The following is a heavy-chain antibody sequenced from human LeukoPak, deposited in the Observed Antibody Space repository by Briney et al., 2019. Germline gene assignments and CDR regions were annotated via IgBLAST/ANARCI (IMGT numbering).Heavy chain of an antibody. CDR2: ISSSSSYI. CDR3: ARSYCGGDCYSDY. CDR1: GFTFSSYS. D-gene: IGHD2-21*02. V-gene: IGHV3-21*01. J-gene: IGHJ4*02. Sequence: PGGSLRLSCAASGFTFSSYSMNWVRQAPGKGLEWVSSISSSSSYIYYADSVKGRFTISRDNAKNSLYLQMNSLRAEDTAVYYCARSYCGGDCYSDYWGQGTLVTVSS.